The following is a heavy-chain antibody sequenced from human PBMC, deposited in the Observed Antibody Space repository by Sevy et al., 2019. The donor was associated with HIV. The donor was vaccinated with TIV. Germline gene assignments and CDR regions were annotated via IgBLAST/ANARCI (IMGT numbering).Heavy chain of an antibody. CDR2: IRNDESNK. V-gene: IGHV3-30*02. D-gene: IGHD3-22*01. CDR1: GFTFSTYG. J-gene: IGHJ6*02. Sequence: GSLRLSCAASGFTFSTYGMYWVRQAPGKGLEWVAFIRNDESNKYSADSVKARFTISRDNSKNTLFLQMNSLRAEDTAVYYCAKDLKSSGYLNGMDVWGQGTTVTVSS. CDR3: AKDLKSSGYLNGMDV.